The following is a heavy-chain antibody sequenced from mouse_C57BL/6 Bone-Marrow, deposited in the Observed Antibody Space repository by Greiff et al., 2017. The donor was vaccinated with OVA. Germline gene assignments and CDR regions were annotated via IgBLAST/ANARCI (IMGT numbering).Heavy chain of an antibody. Sequence: QVQLQQSGPELVKPGASVKISCKASGYTFTDSYINWVKQRPGQGLEWIGWIFPGSGSTYYNEKFKGKATLTVDKSSSTAYMLLSSLTSDDSAVYFCARSGWLLPYYFDYWGQGTTLTVSS. CDR2: IFPGSGST. V-gene: IGHV1-75*01. J-gene: IGHJ2*01. CDR1: GYTFTDSY. D-gene: IGHD2-3*01. CDR3: ARSGWLLPYYFDY.